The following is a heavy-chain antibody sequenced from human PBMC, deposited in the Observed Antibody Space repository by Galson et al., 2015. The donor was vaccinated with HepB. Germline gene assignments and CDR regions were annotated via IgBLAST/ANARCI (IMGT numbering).Heavy chain of an antibody. V-gene: IGHV3-30-3*01. J-gene: IGHJ4*02. CDR1: GFTFTDYA. CDR2: VSYDGSIA. D-gene: IGHD5/OR15-5a*01. Sequence: SLRLSCADSGFTFTDYAMHWVRQAPGKGLEWVAVVSYDGSIAYYADSVKGRFTISRDNSKNTLFLDMNSLKPDDTAIYYCARDGHPGVYHYFDYWGQGTLVTVAS. CDR3: ARDGHPGVYHYFDY.